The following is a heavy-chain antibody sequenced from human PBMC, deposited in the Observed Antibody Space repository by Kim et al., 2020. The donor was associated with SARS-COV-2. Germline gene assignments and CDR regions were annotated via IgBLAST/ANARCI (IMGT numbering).Heavy chain of an antibody. Sequence: SETLSLTCAVYGGSFSGYYWSWIRQPPGKGLEWIGEINHSGSTNYNPSLKSRVTISVDTSKNQFSLKLSSVTAADTAVYYCARTSYSSSWYDDYYYYYM. CDR3: ARTSYSSSWYDDYYYYYM. J-gene: IGHJ6*03. V-gene: IGHV4-34*01. CDR2: INHSGST. CDR1: GGSFSGYY. D-gene: IGHD6-13*01.